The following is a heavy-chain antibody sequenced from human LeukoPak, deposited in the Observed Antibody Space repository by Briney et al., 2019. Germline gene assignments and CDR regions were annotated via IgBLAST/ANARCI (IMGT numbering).Heavy chain of an antibody. CDR2: FKSKTDGGTT. J-gene: IGHJ4*02. Sequence: TGGSLRLSCAASGFIVSSSYMSWVRQAPGKGLEWVGRFKSKTDGGTTDYAAPVKGRFIVSRDDSKNTLYLQMNSLRTEDTAVYFCTKDIGYFDYWGQGSLVTVSS. CDR3: TKDIGYFDY. V-gene: IGHV3-15*01. CDR1: GFIVSSSY.